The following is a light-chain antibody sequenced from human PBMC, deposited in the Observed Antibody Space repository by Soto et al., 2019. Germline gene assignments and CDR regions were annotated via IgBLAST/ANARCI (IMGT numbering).Light chain of an antibody. V-gene: IGKV1-5*03. CDR1: QTSSGR. Sequence: GDRVTITCRASQTSSGRLAWYQLKPGEAPKLLIYEASTLQWGVPSRFSGSGFGTEFTLTISSLQPDDFATYFCQQYNTYAGTFGRGTKVDI. CDR3: QQYNTYAGT. CDR2: EAS. J-gene: IGKJ4*02.